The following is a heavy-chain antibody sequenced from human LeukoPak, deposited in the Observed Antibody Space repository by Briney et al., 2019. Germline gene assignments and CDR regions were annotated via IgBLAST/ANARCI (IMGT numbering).Heavy chain of an antibody. V-gene: IGHV4-59*01. CDR1: GGSISSYY. D-gene: IGHD3-10*01. CDR2: IYYSGST. CDR3: ARSYYGSGRYGPQFDY. J-gene: IGHJ4*02. Sequence: SETLSLTCTVSGGSISSYYWSWIRQSPGKGLDWIGYIYYSGSTKYNPSLKSRVTISVDTSKNQFSLKLSSVTAADTAVYYCARSYYGSGRYGPQFDYWGQGTLVTFSS.